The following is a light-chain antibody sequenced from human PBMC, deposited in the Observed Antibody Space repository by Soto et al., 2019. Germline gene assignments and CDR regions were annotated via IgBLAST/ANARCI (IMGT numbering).Light chain of an antibody. Sequence: QSVLTQPASVSGSPGQSITISCTGTSXDVGNYKYVSWYQQHPGKAPKLMIYEVSNRPSGVSNRFSGSKSGNTASLTISGLQAEDETDYYCFSYTSSGTYVFGTGTKLTV. V-gene: IGLV2-14*01. CDR3: FSYTSSGTYV. CDR2: EVS. CDR1: SXDVGNYKY. J-gene: IGLJ1*01.